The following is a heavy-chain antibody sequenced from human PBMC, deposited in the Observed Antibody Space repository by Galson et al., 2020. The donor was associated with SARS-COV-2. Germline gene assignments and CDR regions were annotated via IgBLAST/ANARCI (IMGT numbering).Heavy chain of an antibody. J-gene: IGHJ2*01. CDR1: GFTFSSFS. D-gene: IGHD7-27*01. Sequence: GESLKISCAASGFTFSSFSINWVRQAPGKGLEWVSSISYSSTYIYYADSVKGRFTVSRDNAKNSVYLQMSRLRPEDTAVYYCARDLISGQWYFDLWGRGTLVTVSS. V-gene: IGHV3-21*01. CDR3: ARDLISGQWYFDL. CDR2: ISYSSTYI.